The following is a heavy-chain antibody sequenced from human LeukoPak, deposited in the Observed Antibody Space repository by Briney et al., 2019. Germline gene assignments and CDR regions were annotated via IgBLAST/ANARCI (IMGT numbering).Heavy chain of an antibody. J-gene: IGHJ5*02. CDR1: GFTFSSYG. CDR3: ARDPGNHSGA. D-gene: IGHD6-19*01. CDR2: IWYDGSNK. V-gene: IGHV3-33*01. Sequence: GGSLRLSCAASGFTFSSYGMHWVRQAPGKGLEWVALIWYDGSNKYYADSVKGRFTTSRDNSKNTLYLQMNSLRAEDTAVYYYARDPGNHSGAWGQGTLVTVSS.